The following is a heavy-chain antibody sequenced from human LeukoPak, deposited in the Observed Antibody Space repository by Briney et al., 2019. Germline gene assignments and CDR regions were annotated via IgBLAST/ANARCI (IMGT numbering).Heavy chain of an antibody. CDR1: GYTFTSYG. CDR3: ARLRGRSSSSGVMYYFDY. Sequence: ASVKVSCKASGYTFTSYGISWVRQAPGQGREGMGWISAYNGNTNYAQKLQGRVTMTTDTSTSTAYMELRSLRSDDTAVYYCARLRGRSSSSGVMYYFDYWGQGTLVTVSS. J-gene: IGHJ4*02. D-gene: IGHD6-6*01. V-gene: IGHV1-18*01. CDR2: ISAYNGNT.